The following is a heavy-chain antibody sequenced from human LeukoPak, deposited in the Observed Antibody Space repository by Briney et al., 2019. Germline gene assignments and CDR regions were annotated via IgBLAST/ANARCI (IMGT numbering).Heavy chain of an antibody. V-gene: IGHV3-72*01. Sequence: GGSLRLSCAASGFTFSDHYMDWVRQAPGKGLEWVGRTRNKANSYTTEYAASVKGRFTISRDDSKNSLYLQMNSLKTEDTAVYYCASALGYCSSTSCYYWGQGTLVTVSS. D-gene: IGHD2-2*01. CDR2: TRNKANSYTT. J-gene: IGHJ4*02. CDR3: ASALGYCSSTSCYY. CDR1: GFTFSDHY.